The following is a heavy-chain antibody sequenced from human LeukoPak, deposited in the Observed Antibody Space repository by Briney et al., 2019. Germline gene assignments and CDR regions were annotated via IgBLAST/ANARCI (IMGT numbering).Heavy chain of an antibody. CDR1: GFTCSSYA. CDR2: ISYDGSNK. Sequence: PGGSLRLSCAASGFTCSSYAMQWVRQAPGKGLEWVAVISYDGSNKYYASSVKGRFTISRDNSKITLYLPMNSLRAEDTAVYYCPRGGVVVITYFDFWGQGTLVTVSS. D-gene: IGHD3-22*01. J-gene: IGHJ4*02. V-gene: IGHV3-30*04. CDR3: PRGGVVVITYFDF.